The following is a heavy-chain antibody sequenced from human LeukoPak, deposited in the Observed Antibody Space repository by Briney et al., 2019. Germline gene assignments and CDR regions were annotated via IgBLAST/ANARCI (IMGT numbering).Heavy chain of an antibody. J-gene: IGHJ4*02. CDR3: ARDSGYSYADDY. Sequence: PGGSLRLSCAASGFTFTIYAMNWVRQAPGKGLEWVSYITYNSGTIFYADSVKGRFTISRDNAKDSLYLRMSSLRDEDRAVYYCARDSGYSYADDYWGQGTLVTVSS. V-gene: IGHV3-48*02. D-gene: IGHD5-18*01. CDR2: ITYNSGTI. CDR1: GFTFTIYA.